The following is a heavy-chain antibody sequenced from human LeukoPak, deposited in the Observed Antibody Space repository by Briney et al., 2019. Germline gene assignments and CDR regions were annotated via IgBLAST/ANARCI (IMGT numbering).Heavy chain of an antibody. CDR2: FSYGGVT. J-gene: IGHJ4*02. D-gene: IGHD2-2*01. CDR3: GRDPAAVPAGF. Sequence: PSETLSLTCTVSNGSVTNSDYYWGWIRQPPGKGLEWLASFSYGGVTHYNPSLKSRLTILIDSTKNQFSLDLASVAAADTAVYYCGRDPAAVPAGFWGPGLLVTVSS. CDR1: NGSVTNSDYY. V-gene: IGHV4-39*07.